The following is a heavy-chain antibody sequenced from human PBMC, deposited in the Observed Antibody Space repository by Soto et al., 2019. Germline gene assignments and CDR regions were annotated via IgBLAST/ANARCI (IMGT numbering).Heavy chain of an antibody. J-gene: IGHJ4*02. CDR3: APLWFGEGNY. V-gene: IGHV4-39*01. D-gene: IGHD3-10*01. Sequence: QLQLQESGPGLVKPSETLSLTCTVSGGSISSSSYYWGWIRQPPGKGLEWIGSIYYSGSTYYNPSLKSRFTISVDTSKNQFSLKLSSVTAASTAVYCCAPLWFGEGNYWGQGTLVTVSS. CDR2: IYYSGST. CDR1: GGSISSSSYY.